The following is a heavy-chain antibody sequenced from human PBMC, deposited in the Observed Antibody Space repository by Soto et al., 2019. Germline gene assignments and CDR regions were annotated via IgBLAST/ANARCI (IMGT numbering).Heavy chain of an antibody. D-gene: IGHD6-19*01. CDR1: GFTFSTYW. CDR3: ARLYPGSGWPYHYYGMDV. CDR2: IKQDGGDT. Sequence: EVQLVESGGGLVQPGGSLRLSCAASGFTFSTYWMSWVRQAPGKGLEWVAKIKQDGGDTYYVDSVKGRFTISRDNDENSVYLQMNSLRAEDTAVYYCARLYPGSGWPYHYYGMDVWGQGTTVTVSS. J-gene: IGHJ6*02. V-gene: IGHV3-7*01.